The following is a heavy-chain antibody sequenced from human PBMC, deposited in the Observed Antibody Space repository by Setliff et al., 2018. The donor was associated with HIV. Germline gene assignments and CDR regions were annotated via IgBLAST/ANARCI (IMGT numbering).Heavy chain of an antibody. Sequence: AAVKVSCKASGYSLTKYALHWVRQAPGQRLEWMGWINANKGNTKYSQKFQGRVTITWDTSASAAYMELSSLRSEDTAVYYCARDKTSRYYYTGSAYSDYFDFWGQGTLVTVSS. CDR3: ARDKTSRYYYTGSAYSDYFDF. J-gene: IGHJ4*02. CDR2: INANKGNT. CDR1: GYSLTKYA. D-gene: IGHD3-10*01. V-gene: IGHV1-3*01.